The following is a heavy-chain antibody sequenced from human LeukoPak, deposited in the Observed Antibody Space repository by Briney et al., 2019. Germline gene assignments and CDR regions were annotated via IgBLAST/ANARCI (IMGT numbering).Heavy chain of an antibody. V-gene: IGHV4-34*01. CDR1: GGSFSGYY. CDR3: ARGGLTVYAVRVQNDVFGI. D-gene: IGHD2-8*01. J-gene: IGHJ3*02. CDR2: INHSGST. Sequence: PSETLSLTCAVYGGSFSGYYWSWIRQPPGKGLEWIGEINHSGSTNYNPSLKSRVTISVDTSKNQFSLKLSSVTAADTAVYYCARGGLTVYAVRVQNDVFGIWGQGTMVTVSS.